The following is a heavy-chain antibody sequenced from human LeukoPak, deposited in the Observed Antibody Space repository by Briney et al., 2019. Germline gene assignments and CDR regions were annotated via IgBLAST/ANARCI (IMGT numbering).Heavy chain of an antibody. CDR1: GSTFSSSW. CDR3: ARADVVATIDY. V-gene: IGHV3-7*01. J-gene: IGHJ4*02. Sequence: GGSLRLSCAASGSTFSSSWMSWVRQAPGKGLEWVANINQHGNEKYYVDSVKSRFTISRDNAKNSLYLQMNSLRAEDTAVYYCARADVVATIDYWGQGTLVTVSS. CDR2: INQHGNEK. D-gene: IGHD5-12*01.